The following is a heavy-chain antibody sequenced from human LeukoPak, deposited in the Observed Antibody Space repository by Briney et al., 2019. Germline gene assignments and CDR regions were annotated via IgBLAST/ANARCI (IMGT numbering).Heavy chain of an antibody. D-gene: IGHD3-3*01. CDR3: ARAYHYYDFWSGYYPGRDYYYYYGMDV. J-gene: IGHJ6*02. Sequence: GGSLILSCAASGFTFSSYAMHWGRQAPGKGLEWVAVISYDGSNKYYADSVKGRFTVSRDNSKNTLYLQMNSLRAEDTAVYYCARAYHYYDFWSGYYPGRDYYYYYGMDVWGQGTAVTVSS. V-gene: IGHV3-30-3*01. CDR2: ISYDGSNK. CDR1: GFTFSSYA.